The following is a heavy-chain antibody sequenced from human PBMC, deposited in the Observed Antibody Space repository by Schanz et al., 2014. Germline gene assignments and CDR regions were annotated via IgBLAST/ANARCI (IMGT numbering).Heavy chain of an antibody. CDR2: ISGSGGDT. V-gene: IGHV3-23*04. Sequence: EVQLVESGGDLVQPGGSQRLSCAASGFIVSSTYMTWVRQAPGQGLEWVSTISGSGGDTYPADSVKGRFTISRDNSNNTLNLQMKSLRAEHTAVYYCAKYGVGCSYGFGEYWGQGILVTVSS. CDR1: GFIVSSTY. J-gene: IGHJ4*02. CDR3: AKYGVGCSYGFGEY. D-gene: IGHD5-18*01.